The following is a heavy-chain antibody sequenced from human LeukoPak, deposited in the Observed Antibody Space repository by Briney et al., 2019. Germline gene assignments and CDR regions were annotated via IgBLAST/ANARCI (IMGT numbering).Heavy chain of an antibody. D-gene: IGHD3-22*01. V-gene: IGHV4-31*03. CDR3: ARGKDSSDYFDY. CDR2: IYYSGSN. J-gene: IGHJ4*02. CDR1: GGSITSDSYY. Sequence: PSETLSLTCTVSGGSITSDSYYWRWIRQHPGKGLEWIAYIYYSGSNYYNPSLKNRVTISVDTSKSQFSLKLSSVTAADTAVYFCARGKDSSDYFDYWGQGTLVTVSS.